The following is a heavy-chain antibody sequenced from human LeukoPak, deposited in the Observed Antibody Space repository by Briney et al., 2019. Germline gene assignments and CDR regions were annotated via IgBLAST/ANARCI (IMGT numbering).Heavy chain of an antibody. CDR1: GFTFSSNW. D-gene: IGHD2-8*01. Sequence: GGSLRLSCAASGFTFSSNWMHWVRQGPGKGLVWVLRINSDGSSTNYADTAKGRFTISRDNAKNTLYLQMNRPRAEDTAVYYCAKACGSALYEYGGQGSLVTVSS. J-gene: IGHJ4*02. V-gene: IGHV3-74*01. CDR2: INSDGSST. CDR3: AKACGSALYEY.